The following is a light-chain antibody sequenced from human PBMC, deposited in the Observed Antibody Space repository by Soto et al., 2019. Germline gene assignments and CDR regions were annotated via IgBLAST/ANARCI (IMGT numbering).Light chain of an antibody. CDR2: GAS. Sequence: EIVMTQSPATLSVSPGDRATLSCRASQSVSSNLAWYQQKPGQAPRLLIYGASTRATGIPARFSGSGSGTEFTLTISSLQPEDFAVYYCQQYTDWPWGTFGGGTKVDIK. V-gene: IGKV3-15*01. CDR3: QQYTDWPWGT. CDR1: QSVSSN. J-gene: IGKJ4*01.